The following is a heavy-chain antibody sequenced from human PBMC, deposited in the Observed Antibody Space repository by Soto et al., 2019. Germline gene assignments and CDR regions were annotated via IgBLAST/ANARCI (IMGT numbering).Heavy chain of an antibody. CDR2: IYPGDSDT. CDR1: GYSFTNYW. J-gene: IGHJ6*02. D-gene: IGHD3-10*01. Sequence: PGESLKISCKGSGYSFTNYWIGWVRQMPGKGLEWMGIIYPGDSDTRYNPSFQGQVTISADQSISTAYLQWSSLKASDTAMYYCAGGGVRGVITRTRDYYGMDVWGQGTTVTVSS. V-gene: IGHV5-51*01. CDR3: AGGGVRGVITRTRDYYGMDV.